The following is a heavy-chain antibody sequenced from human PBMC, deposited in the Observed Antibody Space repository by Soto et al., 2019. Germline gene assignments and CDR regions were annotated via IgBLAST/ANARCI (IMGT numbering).Heavy chain of an antibody. V-gene: IGHV3-23*01. Sequence: GGSLRLSCAASGFTFRNSAMNWVRQAPGKGLKWVSSISDSGEVTSYADSVKGRFTISRDNAKNTLYLQMHSLRAEDTAVYYCAKDLIQTVAIGWIFDSWGQGTLVTVSS. CDR1: GFTFRNSA. D-gene: IGHD5-12*01. CDR3: AKDLIQTVAIGWIFDS. CDR2: ISDSGEVT. J-gene: IGHJ4*02.